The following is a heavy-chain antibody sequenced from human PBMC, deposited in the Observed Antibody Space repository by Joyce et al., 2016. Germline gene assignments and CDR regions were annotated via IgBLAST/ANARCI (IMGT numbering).Heavy chain of an antibody. CDR2: IYSSGGT. CDR1: GGSISSSSYF. J-gene: IGHJ4*02. V-gene: IGHV4-39*01. CDR3: ATHYGSGSFSFDY. Sequence: QLQLQESGPGLVKPSETLSLTCTVSGGSISSSSYFWGWIRQPPGKGLEWIGSIYSSGGTFYNPSLKSRVTISVDTSKNQFSLKLSSVTAADTAVYYCATHYGSGSFSFDYWGQGTLVTVSS. D-gene: IGHD3-10*01.